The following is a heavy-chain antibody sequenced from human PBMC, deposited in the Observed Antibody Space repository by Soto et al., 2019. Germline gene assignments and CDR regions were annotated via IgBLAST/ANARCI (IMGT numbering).Heavy chain of an antibody. V-gene: IGHV4-34*01. Sequence: SETLSLTCAVYGGSFSGYYWSWIRQPPGKGLEWIGEIKHSGSTNYNPSLKSRVTISVDTSKNQFSLKLSSVTAADTAVYYCARNYGDYVDYWGQGTLVTVSS. J-gene: IGHJ4*02. CDR3: ARNYGDYVDY. CDR2: IKHSGST. CDR1: GGSFSGYY. D-gene: IGHD4-17*01.